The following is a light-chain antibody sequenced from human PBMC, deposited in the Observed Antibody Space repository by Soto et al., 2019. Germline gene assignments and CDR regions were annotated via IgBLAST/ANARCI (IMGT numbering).Light chain of an antibody. CDR3: QQSYSTPLT. CDR2: AAS. CDR1: SSISRY. J-gene: IGKJ4*01. V-gene: IGKV1-39*01. Sequence: QMNQAPFFLSASVGDRVNITFPARSSISRYLNWYQQKPGKAPKLLIYAASSLQSGVPSRFSGSGSGTDFTLTISSLQPEDFATYYCQQSYSTPLTFGGGTKVEIK.